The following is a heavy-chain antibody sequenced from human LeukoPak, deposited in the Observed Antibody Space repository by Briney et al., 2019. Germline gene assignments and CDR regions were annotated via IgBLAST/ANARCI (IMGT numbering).Heavy chain of an antibody. J-gene: IGHJ5*02. CDR3: ARAWSGDFSPNWFDP. D-gene: IGHD2-21*02. V-gene: IGHV4-59*01. CDR1: GGSISSYY. Sequence: ETLSLTCTVSGGSISSYYWSWIRQPPGKGLEWIGYIYYSGSTNYNPSLKSRVTISVDTSKNQFSLKLSSVTAADTAVYYCARAWSGDFSPNWFDPWGQGTLVTVSS. CDR2: IYYSGST.